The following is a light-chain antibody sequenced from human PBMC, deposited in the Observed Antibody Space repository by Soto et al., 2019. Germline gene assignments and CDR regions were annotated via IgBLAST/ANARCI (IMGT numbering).Light chain of an antibody. CDR2: GAS. V-gene: IGKV1-5*01. CDR1: EDIDTS. CDR3: QHYDAFSWT. J-gene: IGKJ1*01. Sequence: DIEMTQSPSTLSVSLGDRITITCRAREDIDTSLAWFQQRPGKAPKVLIAGASGLMNGVPSTFSGSGSGTEFALTISSVQPDDFAAYFCQHYDAFSWTVAQGTKVDSK.